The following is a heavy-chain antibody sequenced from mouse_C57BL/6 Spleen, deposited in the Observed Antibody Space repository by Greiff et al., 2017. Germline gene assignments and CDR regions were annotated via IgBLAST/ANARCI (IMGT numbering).Heavy chain of an antibody. CDR2: IHPNSGST. CDR1: GYTFTSYW. V-gene: IGHV1-64*01. J-gene: IGHJ2*01. Sequence: VQLQQSGAELVKPGASVKLSCKASGYTFTSYWMHWVKQRPGQGLEWIGMIHPNSGSTNYNEKFKSKATLTVDKSSSTAYMQLSSLTSEDSAVYYCARSDGSSYGDYWGQGTTLTVSS. D-gene: IGHD1-1*01. CDR3: ARSDGSSYGDY.